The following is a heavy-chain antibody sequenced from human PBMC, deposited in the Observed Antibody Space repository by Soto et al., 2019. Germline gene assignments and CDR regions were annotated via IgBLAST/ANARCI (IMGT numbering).Heavy chain of an antibody. Sequence: EVQLLESGGGLVQPGGSLRLSCAASGFTFISYAMSWVRQAPGKGLEWVSAISGSGGSTYYADSVKGRFTISRDNSKNTLYLQMNSLRAEDTAVYYCARRISSYSFAEAYWGQGTLVTVSS. V-gene: IGHV3-23*01. CDR1: GFTFISYA. D-gene: IGHD2-21*01. CDR3: ARRISSYSFAEAY. J-gene: IGHJ4*02. CDR2: ISGSGGST.